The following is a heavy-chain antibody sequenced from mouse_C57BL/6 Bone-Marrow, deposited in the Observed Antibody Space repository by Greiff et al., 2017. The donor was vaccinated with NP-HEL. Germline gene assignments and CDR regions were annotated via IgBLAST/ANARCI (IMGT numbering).Heavy chain of an antibody. D-gene: IGHD4-1*01. CDR2: INPGSGGT. CDR3: ARPNWDWYFDV. J-gene: IGHJ1*03. V-gene: IGHV1-54*01. CDR1: GYAFTNYL. Sequence: QVQLQQSGAELVRPGTSVKVSCKASGYAFTNYLIEWVKQRPGQGLEWIGVINPGSGGTNYNEKFKGKATLTADTSSSTAYMQLSSLTSEDSAVYFCARPNWDWYFDVWGTGTTVTVSS.